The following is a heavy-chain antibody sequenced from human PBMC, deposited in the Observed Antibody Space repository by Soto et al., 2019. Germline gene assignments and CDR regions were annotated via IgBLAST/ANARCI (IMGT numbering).Heavy chain of an antibody. CDR2: VYFSGNT. V-gene: IGHV4-59*12. CDR3: ARRRYYYDSSGYYGMDV. CDR1: GGSLSSYY. Sequence: SETLSLTCTVSGGSLSSYYWTWIRQSPGKGLEWIGYVYFSGNTNYNPSLKSRVTISIDTSKNQFSLRLTSVTAADTALYYCARRRYYYDSSGYYGMDVWGQGTTVT. J-gene: IGHJ6*02. D-gene: IGHD3-22*01.